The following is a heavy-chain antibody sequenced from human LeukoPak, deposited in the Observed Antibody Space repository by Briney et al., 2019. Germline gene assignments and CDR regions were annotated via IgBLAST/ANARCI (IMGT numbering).Heavy chain of an antibody. CDR2: INFDGSST. D-gene: IGHD1-14*01. CDR1: GFTFSSHW. J-gene: IGHJ4*02. CDR3: ARARYCDY. V-gene: IGHV3-74*01. Sequence: EAGGSLRLSCAASGFTFSSHWMHWVRQAPGKGLVWVSRINFDGSSTSYADSVKGRFTISRDNAKNTLYLQMNSLRAEDTAVYYCARARYCDYWGQGTLVTVSS.